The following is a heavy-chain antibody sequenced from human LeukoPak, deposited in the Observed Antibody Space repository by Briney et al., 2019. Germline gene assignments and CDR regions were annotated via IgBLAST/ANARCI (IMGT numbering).Heavy chain of an antibody. J-gene: IGHJ4*02. CDR2: ISGSGGST. V-gene: IGHV3-23*01. CDR1: GFTFSSYA. CDR3: AKPPGSSWYGYFDY. Sequence: GGSLRLSCAASGFTFSSYAMSWVRQAPGKGLEWVSAISGSGGSTYYADSVKGRFTISRDNSKNTLYLRMNSLRAEDTAVYYCAKPPGSSWYGYFDYWGQGTLVTVSS. D-gene: IGHD6-13*01.